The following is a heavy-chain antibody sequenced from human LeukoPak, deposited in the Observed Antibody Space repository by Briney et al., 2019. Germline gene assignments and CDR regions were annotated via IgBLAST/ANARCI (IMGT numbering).Heavy chain of an antibody. CDR3: ARDLGQLRNWFDH. V-gene: IGHV3-33*01. Sequence: PGGSLRISCAASSFDFGSYGMPWVRQAPGKGLEWVAIIWHDASNKYYAESVKGRFTISRDNSKNAMYLQMSSLRAEDTALYYCARDLGQLRNWFDHWGQGTLVIVSS. J-gene: IGHJ5*02. D-gene: IGHD3-10*01. CDR2: IWHDASNK. CDR1: SFDFGSYG.